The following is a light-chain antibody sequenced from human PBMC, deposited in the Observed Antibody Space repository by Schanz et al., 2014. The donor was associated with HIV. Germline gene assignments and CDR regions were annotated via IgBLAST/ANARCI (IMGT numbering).Light chain of an antibody. J-gene: IGLJ2*01. Sequence: QSALTQPPSASGSPGQSVTISCTGTSRDVGGYNYVSWYQQHPGKAPKLMIYEVSKRPSGVSNRFSGSKSGNTASLTISGLQAEDEADYYCSSYTSSSTVVFGGGTKLTVL. V-gene: IGLV2-14*01. CDR1: SRDVGGYNY. CDR3: SSYTSSSTVV. CDR2: EVS.